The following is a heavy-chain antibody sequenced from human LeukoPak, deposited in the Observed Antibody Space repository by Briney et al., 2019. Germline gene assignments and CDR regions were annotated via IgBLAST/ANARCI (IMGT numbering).Heavy chain of an antibody. CDR1: GGSISSYY. D-gene: IGHD6-25*01. V-gene: IGHV4-59*01. Sequence: KPSETLSLTCTVSGGSISSYYWSWIRQPPGKGLEWIGYIYYSGSTNYNPSLKSRVTISVDTSKNQFSLKLSSVTAADTAVYYCARGEGRHDAFDIWGQGTMVTVSS. J-gene: IGHJ3*02. CDR3: ARGEGRHDAFDI. CDR2: IYYSGST.